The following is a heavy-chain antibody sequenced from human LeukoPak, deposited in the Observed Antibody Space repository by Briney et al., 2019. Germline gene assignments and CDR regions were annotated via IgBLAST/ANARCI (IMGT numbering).Heavy chain of an antibody. CDR3: ARAKIMRGVAARTFDY. J-gene: IGHJ4*02. V-gene: IGHV1-8*01. CDR1: GYTFTSYD. CDR2: MNPNSGNT. Sequence: ASVKASCKASGYTFTSYDINWVRQATGQGHEWMGWMNPNSGNTGYAQKFQGRVTMTRNTSISTAYMELSSLRSEDTAVYYCARAKIMRGVAARTFDYWGQGTLVTVSS. D-gene: IGHD2-15*01.